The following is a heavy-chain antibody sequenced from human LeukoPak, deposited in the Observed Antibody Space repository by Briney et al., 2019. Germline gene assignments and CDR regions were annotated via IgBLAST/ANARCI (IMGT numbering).Heavy chain of an antibody. D-gene: IGHD2-2*01. V-gene: IGHV3-7*03. CDR2: IKEDGSEK. J-gene: IGHJ3*02. CDR3: ARGLTDIVVAPAI. CDR1: GFTFSTYW. Sequence: GGSLRLSCAASGFTFSTYWMSWVRQAPGKGLEWVANIKEDGSEKYYVDSVKGRFTISRDNAKNSLYLQMNSPRAEDTAVYYCARGLTDIVVAPAIWGQGTMVTVSS.